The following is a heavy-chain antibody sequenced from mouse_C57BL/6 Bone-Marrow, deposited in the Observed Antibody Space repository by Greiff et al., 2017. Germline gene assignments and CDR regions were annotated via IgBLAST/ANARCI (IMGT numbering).Heavy chain of an antibody. CDR3: ARARLRTGDY. V-gene: IGHV1-81*01. Sequence: VLLVESGAELARPGASVKLSCKASGYTFTSYGISWVKQRTGQGLEWIGEIYPRSGNTYYNEKFKGKATLTADKSSSTAYMELRSLTAEDSAVYFCARARLRTGDYWGQGTSVTVSS. J-gene: IGHJ4*01. D-gene: IGHD2-4*01. CDR1: GYTFTSYG. CDR2: IYPRSGNT.